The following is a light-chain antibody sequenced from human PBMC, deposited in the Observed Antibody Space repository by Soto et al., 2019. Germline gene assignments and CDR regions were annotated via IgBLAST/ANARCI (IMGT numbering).Light chain of an antibody. CDR3: QQTYSPPFT. J-gene: IGKJ3*01. CDR2: AAS. Sequence: DIQMTQSPSSLSASVGDRVTIPCRASQRITNSLNWYQQKPGRAPNLLIYAASSLQRGAPSRFSGSGSGTDFTLTISSLQPDDFATYYWQQTYSPPFTFGPGTKVDIK. CDR1: QRITNS. V-gene: IGKV1-39*01.